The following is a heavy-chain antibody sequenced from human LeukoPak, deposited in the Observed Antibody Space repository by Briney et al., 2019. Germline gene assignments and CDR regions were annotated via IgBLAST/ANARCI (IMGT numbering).Heavy chain of an antibody. CDR2: ISWNSGSI. J-gene: IGHJ6*03. CDR1: GFTFDDYA. V-gene: IGHV3-9*01. D-gene: IGHD6-13*01. Sequence: GGSLRLSCAASGFTFDDYAMHWVRQAPGKGLEWVSGISWNSGSIGYADSVKGRFTISRDNAKNSLYLQMNSLRAEDTAVYYCAREPSGGDSSSWYGGFYYYYYMDVWGKGTTVTVSS. CDR3: AREPSGGDSSSWYGGFYYYYYMDV.